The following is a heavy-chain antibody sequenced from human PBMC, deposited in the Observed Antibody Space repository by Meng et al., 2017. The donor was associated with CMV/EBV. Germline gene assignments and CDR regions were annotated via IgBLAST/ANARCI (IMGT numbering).Heavy chain of an antibody. CDR3: ARAMGDSSGYYYFHFDY. Sequence: TFSSYGISWVRQAPGQGLEWMGGIIPIFGTANYAQKFQGRVTITTDESTSTAYMELSSLRSEDTAVYYCARAMGDSSGYYYFHFDYWGQGTLVTVSS. D-gene: IGHD3-22*01. CDR1: TFSSYG. J-gene: IGHJ4*02. V-gene: IGHV1-69*05. CDR2: IIPIFGTA.